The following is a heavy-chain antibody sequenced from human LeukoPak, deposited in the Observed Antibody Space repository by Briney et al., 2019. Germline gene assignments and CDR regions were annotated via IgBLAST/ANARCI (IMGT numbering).Heavy chain of an antibody. J-gene: IGHJ6*02. CDR3: AGMAKLYGMDV. D-gene: IGHD5-24*01. Sequence: GGSLRLSCAASGFTFSSYWMSWVRQAPGKGLEWVANIKQDGSNKYYADSVKGRFTISRDNAKNSLYLQMNSLRAEDTAVYYCAGMAKLYGMDVWGQGTTVTVSS. V-gene: IGHV3-7*01. CDR1: GFTFSSYW. CDR2: IKQDGSNK.